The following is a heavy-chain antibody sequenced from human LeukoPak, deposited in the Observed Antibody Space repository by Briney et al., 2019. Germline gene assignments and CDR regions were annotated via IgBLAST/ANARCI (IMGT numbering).Heavy chain of an antibody. V-gene: IGHV4-4*07. J-gene: IGHJ1*01. Sequence: SETLSLTCTVSGGSISSYYWSWIRQPAGKGLEWIGRIYTSGSTNYNPSLKSRVTMSVDTSKNQFSLKLSSVTAADTAVYYCARDNSGPVTTSTELFQHSRRGTLVTVSS. D-gene: IGHD4-17*01. CDR2: IYTSGST. CDR3: ARDNSGPVTTSTELFQH. CDR1: GGSISSYY.